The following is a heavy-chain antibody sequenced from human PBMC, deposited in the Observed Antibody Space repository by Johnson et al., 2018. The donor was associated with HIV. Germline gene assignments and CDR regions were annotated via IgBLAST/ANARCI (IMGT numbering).Heavy chain of an antibody. CDR3: GRLYEHIVVVTAWADAFDF. D-gene: IGHD2-21*02. CDR1: GFTFSTYN. J-gene: IGHJ3*01. Sequence: QMQLVESGGGVVQPGRSLRLSCAASGFTFSTYNMHWVRHAPGRGLEWVAFISYSGRDTYYADSVKGRFTISRANAKNSLYLQMNSLRAEDTAVYYCGRLYEHIVVVTAWADAFDFRGQGTMVTVSS. CDR2: ISYSGRDT. V-gene: IGHV3-30*03.